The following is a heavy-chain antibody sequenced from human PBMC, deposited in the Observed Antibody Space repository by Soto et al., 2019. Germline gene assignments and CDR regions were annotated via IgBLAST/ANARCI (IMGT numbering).Heavy chain of an antibody. CDR1: GFIFCDYS. CDR3: ARSAGYYFDSPDY. CDR2: IPYDGSNK. J-gene: IGHJ4*02. Sequence: GGSLRLSCAASGFIFCDYSMHWVRQAPGKGLEWVAVIPYDGSNKHYADSVEGRFTVSRDNSRNTLYLQMSSLRAEDTAVYYCARSAGYYFDSPDYWGQGTPVTVSS. V-gene: IGHV3-30-3*01. D-gene: IGHD3-22*01.